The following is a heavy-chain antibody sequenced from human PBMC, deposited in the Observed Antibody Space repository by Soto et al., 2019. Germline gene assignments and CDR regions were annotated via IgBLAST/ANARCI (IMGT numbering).Heavy chain of an antibody. CDR3: ARGGDAYYDILTGYFDY. CDR2: IIPIFGTA. V-gene: IGHV1-69*13. D-gene: IGHD3-9*01. CDR1: GGTFSSYA. Sequence: SVKVSCKASGGTFSSYAISWVRQAPGQGLEWMGGIIPIFGTANYAQKFQGRVTNTADESTSTAYMELSSLRSEDTAVYYCARGGDAYYDILTGYFDYWGQGTLVTVSS. J-gene: IGHJ4*02.